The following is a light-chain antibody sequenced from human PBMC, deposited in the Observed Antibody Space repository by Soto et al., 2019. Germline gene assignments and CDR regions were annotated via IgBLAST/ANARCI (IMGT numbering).Light chain of an antibody. CDR2: EVS. J-gene: IGLJ2*01. CDR3: SSYTTSTAFIL. V-gene: IGLV2-14*01. Sequence: QSALTQPASVSGSPGQSITISCTGTSSDIGNYDFVSWYQQGPGTDPKAMIYEVSSRPSGVSNRFSGSKSGNTASLTISGLQAEDEAYYYCSSYTTSTAFILFGGGTKLTVL. CDR1: SSDIGNYDF.